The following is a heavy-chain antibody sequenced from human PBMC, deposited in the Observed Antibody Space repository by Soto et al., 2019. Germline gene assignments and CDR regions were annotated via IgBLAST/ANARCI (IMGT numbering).Heavy chain of an antibody. CDR3: GRDGYASGFDY. CDR2: ISHSGST. Sequence: SETLSLTCAVSGDSISSGGYSWSWIRQPPGKGLEWIGYISHSGSTYYNPSLKSRVTISVDRSKNQFYLKLSSVTAADTAVYYCGRDGYASGFDYLGQGT. J-gene: IGHJ4*02. V-gene: IGHV4-30-2*01. D-gene: IGHD2-8*01. CDR1: GDSISSGGYS.